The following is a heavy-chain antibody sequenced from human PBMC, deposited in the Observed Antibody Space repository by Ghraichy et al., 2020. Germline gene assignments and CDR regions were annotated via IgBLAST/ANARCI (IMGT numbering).Heavy chain of an antibody. Sequence: SETLSLTCTVSGGSISSYYWSWIRQPPGKGLEWIGYIYYSGSTNYNPSLKSRVTISVDTSKNQFSLKLSSVTAADTAVYYCARERHYYDSSGDHNWFDPWGQGTLVTVSS. CDR1: GGSISSYY. CDR3: ARERHYYDSSGDHNWFDP. D-gene: IGHD3-22*01. CDR2: IYYSGST. J-gene: IGHJ5*02. V-gene: IGHV4-59*01.